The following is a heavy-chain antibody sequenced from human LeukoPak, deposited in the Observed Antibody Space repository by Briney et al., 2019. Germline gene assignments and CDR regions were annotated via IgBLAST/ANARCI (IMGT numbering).Heavy chain of an antibody. Sequence: SETLSLTCTVSGGSFSNYYWSWIRQPPGKGLEWIGYIYYSGSTNYNPSLKSRATISVDTSKNQFSLKLTSVTAADTAVYYCARVGHYYGSGTYYNARGTFDYWGQGTLVTVSS. V-gene: IGHV4-59*01. CDR3: ARVGHYYGSGTYYNARGTFDY. D-gene: IGHD3-10*01. CDR1: GGSFSNYY. CDR2: IYYSGST. J-gene: IGHJ4*02.